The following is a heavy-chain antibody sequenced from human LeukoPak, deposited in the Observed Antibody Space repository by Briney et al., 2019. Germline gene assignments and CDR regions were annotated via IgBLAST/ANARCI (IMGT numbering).Heavy chain of an antibody. Sequence: PGRSLRLSCAASGFTFSTYAMHWVRQAPGKGLDWVAVISYGGDNKYYADSVKGRLTISRDNSKNTLYPQMDSLRDEDTAVYYCAENRGVAWGQGTMVTVSS. CDR1: GFTFSTYA. V-gene: IGHV3-30-3*01. D-gene: IGHD3-10*01. J-gene: IGHJ3*01. CDR2: ISYGGDNK. CDR3: AENRGVA.